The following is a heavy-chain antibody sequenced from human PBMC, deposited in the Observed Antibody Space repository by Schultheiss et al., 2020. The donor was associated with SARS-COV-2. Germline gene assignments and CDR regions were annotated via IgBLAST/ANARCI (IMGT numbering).Heavy chain of an antibody. CDR1: GGSISSGDYY. D-gene: IGHD5-12*01. J-gene: IGHJ6*02. CDR2: IYYSGNT. Sequence: SETLSLTCTVSGGSISSGDYYWSWIRQPPGKGLEWIGYIYYSGNTNYNPSLKSRVTISIDTSKNQFSLKLSSVTAADTAVYYCARDRRRSGYDSRVQTSYYGMDVWGQGTTVTVSS. V-gene: IGHV4-30-4*01. CDR3: ARDRRRSGYDSRVQTSYYGMDV.